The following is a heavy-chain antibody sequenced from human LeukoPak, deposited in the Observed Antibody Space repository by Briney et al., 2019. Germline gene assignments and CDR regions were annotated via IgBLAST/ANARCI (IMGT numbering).Heavy chain of an antibody. CDR3: ARSYYYGSGSLFYMDV. D-gene: IGHD3-10*01. CDR2: MNPNTGNT. CDR1: GYTFTNYD. Sequence: APVKVSCKASGYTFTNYDINWVRQATGPGLEGMGYMNPNTGNTAYAQKLQGRVTMTRNIFISTAYMELSSLRSEDTAVYYCARSYYYGSGSLFYMDVWGKGTTVTISS. J-gene: IGHJ6*03. V-gene: IGHV1-8*01.